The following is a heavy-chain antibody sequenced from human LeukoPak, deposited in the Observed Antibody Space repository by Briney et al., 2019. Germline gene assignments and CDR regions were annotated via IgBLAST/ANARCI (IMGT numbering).Heavy chain of an antibody. D-gene: IGHD4-11*01. J-gene: IGHJ4*01. CDR2: ISGSGGST. CDR1: GFTFSSYA. Sequence: GESLRLSCAASGFTFSSYAMSWVRQPPGKGLEWVSAISGSGGSTYYADSVKGRCTISRDNSKNTLYLQMNSLRAEDTAVYYCAKPTSNQALDYWGQGTLVTVSS. V-gene: IGHV3-23*01. CDR3: AKPTSNQALDY.